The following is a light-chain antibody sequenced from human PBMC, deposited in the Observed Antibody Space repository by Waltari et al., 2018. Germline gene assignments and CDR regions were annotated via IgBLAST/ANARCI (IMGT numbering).Light chain of an antibody. CDR1: QSISNW. CDR3: QQYSLYWT. V-gene: IGKV1-5*03. J-gene: IGKJ1*01. Sequence: DIQMTLSPSTLSASVGDRVTITCWASQSISNWLAWYQQKPGKAPKLLISRASSLESGVPSRFGGSGSGTEFTLTISSLQADDSATYYCQQYSLYWTFGQGTKVEIK. CDR2: RAS.